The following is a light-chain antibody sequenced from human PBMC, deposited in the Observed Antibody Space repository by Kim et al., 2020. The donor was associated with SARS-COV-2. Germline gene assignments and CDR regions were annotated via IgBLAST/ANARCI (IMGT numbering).Light chain of an antibody. CDR1: SYIIGNHF. V-gene: IGLV1-51*01. J-gene: IGLJ2*01. Sequence: NATSSTSGSSYIIGNHFVSWNQHLPCTAPKLLIYDNNRRPSVMPDLFSGSKSGTAATLGITGLQTGDEADYYCGTGVSSLSAVFGGGTQLTVL. CDR3: GTGVSSLSAV. CDR2: DNN.